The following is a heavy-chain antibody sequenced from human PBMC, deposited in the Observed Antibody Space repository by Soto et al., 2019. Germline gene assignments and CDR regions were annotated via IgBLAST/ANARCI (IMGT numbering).Heavy chain of an antibody. D-gene: IGHD3-22*01. CDR1: GGSFSGYY. J-gene: IGHJ3*02. CDR2: IYYSGST. CDR3: ARDHYDSSGYYFEAFDI. Sequence: SETLSLTCAVYGGSFSGYYWSWIRQPLGKGLEWIGYIYYSGSTYYNPSLKSRVTISVDTSKNQFSLKLSSVTAADTAVYYCARDHYDSSGYYFEAFDIWGQGTMVTVS. V-gene: IGHV4-34*01.